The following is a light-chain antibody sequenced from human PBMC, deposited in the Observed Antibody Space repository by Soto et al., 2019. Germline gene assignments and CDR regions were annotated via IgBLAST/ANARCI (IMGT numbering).Light chain of an antibody. CDR3: QQYGSSPVT. CDR2: KAS. J-gene: IGKJ1*01. CDR1: QSISSW. V-gene: IGKV1-5*03. Sequence: DIQMTQSPSTLSASVGDRVTITCRASQSISSWLAWYQQKPGKAPKLLIYKASTLKSGVPSRFSGSGSGTDFTLTISRLEPEDFAVYYCQQYGSSPVTFGQGTKVDIK.